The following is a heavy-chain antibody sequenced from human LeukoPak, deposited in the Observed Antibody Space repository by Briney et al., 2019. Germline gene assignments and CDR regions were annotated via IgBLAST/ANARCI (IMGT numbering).Heavy chain of an antibody. CDR2: IYKSGRSIYNSEGT. J-gene: IGHJ2*01. D-gene: IGHD6-13*01. V-gene: IGHV4-39*01. CDR3: ARSLATAAGTNWYFDL. CDR1: GDSIVNTFSSWV. Sequence: SETLSLTCTVSGDSIVNTFSSWVWAWIPQVPGQRLVWFGTIYKSGRSIYNSEGTFSNPSLKSRVTMSIDKSGRQFSLRLSSLTGPDKGGYFCARSLATAAGTNWYFDLW.